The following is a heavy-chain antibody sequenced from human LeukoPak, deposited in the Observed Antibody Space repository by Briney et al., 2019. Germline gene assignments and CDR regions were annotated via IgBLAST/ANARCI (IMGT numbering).Heavy chain of an antibody. CDR2: IYYSGST. D-gene: IGHD5-12*01. Sequence: SETLSLTCTVSGGSVSSGSYYWSWIRQPPGKGLEWIGYIYYSGSTSYNPSLKSRVTISVDTSKNQFSLKLSSVTAADTAVYFCARANSGYDPFDYWGQGTLVTVSS. CDR1: GGSVSSGSYY. J-gene: IGHJ4*02. V-gene: IGHV4-61*01. CDR3: ARANSGYDPFDY.